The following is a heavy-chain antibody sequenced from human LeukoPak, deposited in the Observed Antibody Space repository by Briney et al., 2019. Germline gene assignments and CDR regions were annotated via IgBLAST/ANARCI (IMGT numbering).Heavy chain of an antibody. J-gene: IGHJ4*02. V-gene: IGHV4-59*08. CDR2: IYYSGST. D-gene: IGHD2-15*01. CDR3: ARHHRYCSGGSCYLYDH. Sequence: PSETLSLTCTVSGGSINNYDWSWIRQPPGKGLEWIGYIYYSGSTNYNPSLKSRVTISVDTSKNQFSLKLTSVTAADTAVYYCARHHRYCSGGSCYLYDHWGQGTLVTVSS. CDR1: GGSINNYD.